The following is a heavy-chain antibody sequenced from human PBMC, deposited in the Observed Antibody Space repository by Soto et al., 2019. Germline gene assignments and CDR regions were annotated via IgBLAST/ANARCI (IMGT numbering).Heavy chain of an antibody. CDR2: INPSGGST. V-gene: IGHV1-46*01. CDR3: ACVVAGHYYYYGMDV. Sequence: ASVKVSCKASGYTFTSYYMHWVRQAPGQGLEWMGIINPSGGSTSYAQKFRGRVTMTRDTSTSTVYMELSSLRSEDTAVYYCACVVAGHYYYYGMDVWGQGTTVTVSS. CDR1: GYTFTSYY. J-gene: IGHJ6*02. D-gene: IGHD2-15*01.